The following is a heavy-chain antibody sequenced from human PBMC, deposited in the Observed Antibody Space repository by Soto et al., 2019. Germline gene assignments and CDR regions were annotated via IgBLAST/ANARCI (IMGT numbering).Heavy chain of an antibody. D-gene: IGHD4-17*01. CDR2: ISGSGGST. CDR3: AKRTVGWYFDL. Sequence: EVLLLESGGGLVQPGGSLRLSCAAAGFTFSSYAMSWVRRAPGKGLEWVSAISGSGGSTYYADSVKGRFTLSRDNSKNTLYLQMNSLRAEDTAVYYCAKRTVGWYFDLWGPGTLVTVSS. V-gene: IGHV3-23*01. CDR1: GFTFSSYA. J-gene: IGHJ2*01.